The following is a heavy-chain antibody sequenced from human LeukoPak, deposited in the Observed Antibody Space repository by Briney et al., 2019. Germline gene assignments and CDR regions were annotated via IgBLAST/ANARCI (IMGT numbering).Heavy chain of an antibody. CDR3: ARDEANFYPTVGWFDP. CDR1: GGSISSSGYY. V-gene: IGHV4-39*07. Sequence: PSETLSLTCTVSGGSISSSGYYWGWIRQPPGKGLEWIGSIYYGGSTYYNPSLKSRVTISVDTSKNQFSLKLSSVTAADTAVYYCARDEANFYPTVGWFDPWGQGTLVTVSS. J-gene: IGHJ5*02. D-gene: IGHD2/OR15-2a*01. CDR2: IYYGGST.